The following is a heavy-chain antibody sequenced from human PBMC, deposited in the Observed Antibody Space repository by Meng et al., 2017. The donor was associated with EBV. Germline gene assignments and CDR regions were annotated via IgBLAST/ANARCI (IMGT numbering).Heavy chain of an antibody. CDR1: GYTFTSYY. Sequence: QVQVVKSGAEVKNPGASVKLSCKASGYTFTSYYLHWVRQAPGQGLEWMGIIIPAGGNTNYAQKFRGRFTMTRDTSTSTVYMDLSILTSEDTAVYYCVRELVGGTFDYWGQGTLVTVSS. V-gene: IGHV1-46*01. CDR3: VRELVGGTFDY. D-gene: IGHD1/OR15-1a*01. CDR2: IIPAGGNT. J-gene: IGHJ4*02.